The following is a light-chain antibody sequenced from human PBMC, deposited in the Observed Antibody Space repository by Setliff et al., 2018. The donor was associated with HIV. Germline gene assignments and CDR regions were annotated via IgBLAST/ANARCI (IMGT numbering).Light chain of an antibody. CDR3: SSYTTSTTLV. J-gene: IGLJ3*02. Sequence: QSALAQPASVSGSPGQSITISCTGTSCNVGGYNYVSWYQQHPGKAPKLMIYEVSNRPSGVSNRFSGSKSGKTASLTISGLQAEDEAEYYCSSYTTSTTLVFGRGTKVTVL. CDR1: SCNVGGYNY. V-gene: IGLV2-14*01. CDR2: EVS.